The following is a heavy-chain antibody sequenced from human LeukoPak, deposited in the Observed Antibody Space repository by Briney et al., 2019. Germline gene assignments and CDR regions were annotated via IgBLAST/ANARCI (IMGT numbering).Heavy chain of an antibody. V-gene: IGHV3-23*01. CDR1: GFTFNSYA. J-gene: IGHJ4*02. Sequence: PGGSLRLSCAASGFTFNSYAMSWVRRAPEKGLEWVATISGSGGGTYYADSVKGRFTISRDDSKNTLYLQMNSLRAEDTAVYYCAKDLGRYRNNYFDYWGQGTLVTVSS. CDR2: ISGSGGGT. CDR3: AKDLGRYRNNYFDY. D-gene: IGHD1-26*01.